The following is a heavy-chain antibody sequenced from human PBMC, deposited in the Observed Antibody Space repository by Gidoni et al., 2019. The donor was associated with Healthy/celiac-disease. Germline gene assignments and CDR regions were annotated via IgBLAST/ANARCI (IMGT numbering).Heavy chain of an antibody. CDR3: ARAYGDYHAFDI. Sequence: QVPLQASGPGLVKPSETLSLTCAVSGYSISSGYYWGWIRQPPGKGLEWIGSIYHSGSTYYNPSLKSRVTISVDTSKNQFSLKLSSVTAADTAVYYCARAYGDYHAFDIWGQGTMVTVSS. V-gene: IGHV4-38-2*01. J-gene: IGHJ3*02. CDR1: GYSISSGYY. CDR2: IYHSGST. D-gene: IGHD4-17*01.